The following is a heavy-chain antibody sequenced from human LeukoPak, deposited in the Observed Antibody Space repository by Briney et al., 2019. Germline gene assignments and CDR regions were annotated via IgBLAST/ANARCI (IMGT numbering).Heavy chain of an antibody. D-gene: IGHD3-3*01. J-gene: IGHJ6*02. CDR2: FDPEDGET. Sequence: ASVKVSCKVSGYTLTELSMHWVRQAPGKGLEWMGGFDPEDGETIYAQKFQGRVTMTEDTSTDTAYMELSSLRSEDTAVYYCGTGTTFGVAVNGMDVWGQGTTVTVSS. CDR1: GYTLTELS. CDR3: GTGTTFGVAVNGMDV. V-gene: IGHV1-24*01.